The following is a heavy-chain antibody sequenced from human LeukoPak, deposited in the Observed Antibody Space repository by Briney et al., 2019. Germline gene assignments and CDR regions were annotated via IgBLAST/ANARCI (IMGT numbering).Heavy chain of an antibody. J-gene: IGHJ4*02. CDR1: GYTFTSYD. CDR2: MNPNSGNT. CDR3: VRRNYGDYPGDDY. Sequence: ASVKVSCKASGYTFTSYDINWVRQATGQGLEWMGWMNPNSGNTGYAQKFQGRVTITRNTSISTAYTELSSLRSEDTAVYYCVRRNYGDYPGDDYWGQGTLVTVSS. V-gene: IGHV1-8*03. D-gene: IGHD4-17*01.